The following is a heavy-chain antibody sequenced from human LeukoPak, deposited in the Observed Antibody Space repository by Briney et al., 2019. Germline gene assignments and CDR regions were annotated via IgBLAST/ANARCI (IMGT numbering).Heavy chain of an antibody. Sequence: ASVKVSCKASGYTFTGYHKHWVRQAPGQGLEWMGRINPNSGDTNYAQKFQGRVTMTRDTSISTAYVELSRLRSDDTAVYYCARDYCSSTGCLFDYWGQGTLVTVSS. CDR2: INPNSGDT. D-gene: IGHD2-2*01. CDR3: ARDYCSSTGCLFDY. J-gene: IGHJ4*02. CDR1: GYTFTGYH. V-gene: IGHV1-2*06.